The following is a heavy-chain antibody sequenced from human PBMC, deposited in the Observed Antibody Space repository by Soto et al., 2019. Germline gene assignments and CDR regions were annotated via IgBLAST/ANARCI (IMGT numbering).Heavy chain of an antibody. D-gene: IGHD1-26*01. J-gene: IGHJ6*02. CDR2: ISAYNGNT. CDR1: GYTFTSYG. Sequence: QVQLVQSGAEVKKPGASVKVSCKASGYTFTSYGISWVRQAPGQGLEWMGWISAYNGNTNYAQKLQGRVTMTTDTPTSTAYMGLRSLRSDDTAVYYCARQDSGSYYVRSLLDVWGQGTTVTVSS. V-gene: IGHV1-18*01. CDR3: ARQDSGSYYVRSLLDV.